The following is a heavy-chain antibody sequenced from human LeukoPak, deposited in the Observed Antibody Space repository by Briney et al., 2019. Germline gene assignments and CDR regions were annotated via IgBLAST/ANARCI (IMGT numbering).Heavy chain of an antibody. CDR3: AKGDDYTDPDY. CDR2: ISYDGSNK. Sequence: GGSLRLSCAASGFAFSSYAMSWVRQAPGKGLEWVAVISYDGSNKYYADSVKGRFTISRDNSKNTLYLQMNSLRAEDTAVYYCAKGDDYTDPDYWGQGTLVTVSS. V-gene: IGHV3-30*18. J-gene: IGHJ4*02. CDR1: GFAFSSYA. D-gene: IGHD4-11*01.